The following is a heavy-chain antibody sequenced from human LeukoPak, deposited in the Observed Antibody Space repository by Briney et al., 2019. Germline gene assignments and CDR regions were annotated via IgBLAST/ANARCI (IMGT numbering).Heavy chain of an antibody. J-gene: IGHJ4*02. CDR1: GFTFSSYV. Sequence: GSLRLSCAASGFTFSSYVMNWVRQAPGKGLEWVSPISDTGGNTYHADSVKGRFTISRDNSKNTLYLQMNSLRAEDTAVYYCAREGPYGDYPYYFDYWGQGTLVTVSS. CDR2: ISDTGGNT. D-gene: IGHD4-17*01. CDR3: AREGPYGDYPYYFDY. V-gene: IGHV3-23*01.